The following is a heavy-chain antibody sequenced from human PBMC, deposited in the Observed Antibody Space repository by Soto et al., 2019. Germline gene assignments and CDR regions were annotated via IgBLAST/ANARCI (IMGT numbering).Heavy chain of an antibody. CDR3: ARAWLTAGIDV. Sequence: QVRLQESGPGVVKPSETLSLSCNVSGGLISTYYWTWIRQPPGKGLEWVGNVYYTGNTHHNPSLKSRVSISVGTSKNQFSMHLTSVTAADTAVYYCARAWLTAGIDVWGQGILVTVSS. CDR2: VYYTGNT. J-gene: IGHJ4*02. D-gene: IGHD1-1*01. V-gene: IGHV4-59*01. CDR1: GGLISTYY.